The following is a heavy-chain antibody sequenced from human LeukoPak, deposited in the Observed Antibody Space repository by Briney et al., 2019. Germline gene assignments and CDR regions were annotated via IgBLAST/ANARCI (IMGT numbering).Heavy chain of an antibody. CDR2: TFYRSNWYD. CDR3: AREVAGTWAFDI. CDR1: GDSVSSNTAA. V-gene: IGHV6-1*01. Sequence: SQTLSLTCAISGDSVSSNTAAWNWIRQSPSRGPEWLGRTFYRSNWYDDYAASVKSRITINPDTSKNQLSLHLKSVTPEDTAVYYCAREVAGTWAFDIWGQGTRVTVSS. J-gene: IGHJ3*02. D-gene: IGHD6-19*01.